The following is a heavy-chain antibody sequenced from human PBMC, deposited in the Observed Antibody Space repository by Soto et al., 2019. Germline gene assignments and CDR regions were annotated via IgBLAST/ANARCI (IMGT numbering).Heavy chain of an antibody. CDR3: AKAVEKATILTGGYFDF. CDR2: ISGPGSRT. CDR1: GFRVWSSV. J-gene: IGHJ4*02. Sequence: PGCSPKLACAACGFRVWSSVVSGALKAPGKGLEWVSAISGPGSRTYYADSVKGRFTISRDNSKNTLYLQMNSLSAEDTAVYYCAKAVEKATILTGGYFDFCGQGTLVTVHS. D-gene: IGHD3-9*01. V-gene: IGHV3-23*01.